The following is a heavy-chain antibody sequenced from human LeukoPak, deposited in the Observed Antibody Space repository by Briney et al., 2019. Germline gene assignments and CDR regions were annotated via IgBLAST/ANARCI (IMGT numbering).Heavy chain of an antibody. Sequence: SETLSLTCTVSGGSINSHYWSWIRQPPGKGLEWIGYVFYPGSTNYNPSLKSRVTMSLDTSRDQFSLRLTSVTAADTAIYYCTSRPADSTWYGVFDYWSQGTLVTVSS. D-gene: IGHD6-13*01. V-gene: IGHV4-59*11. CDR2: VFYPGST. J-gene: IGHJ4*02. CDR1: GGSINSHY. CDR3: TSRPADSTWYGVFDY.